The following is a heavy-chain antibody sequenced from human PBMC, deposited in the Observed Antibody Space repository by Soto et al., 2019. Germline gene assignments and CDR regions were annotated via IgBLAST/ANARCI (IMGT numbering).Heavy chain of an antibody. Sequence: EVQLVESGGGLVQPGGSLRLSCAASGFTFSEYWMHWVRQVPGKGLVWVSRVNTDGREISYADSVKGRFTVSRDNAKNTQYLQMNSLGAEDTAVYYCARDGEGYWGQGTLVTVS. CDR2: VNTDGREI. CDR3: ARDGEGY. D-gene: IGHD2-21*01. CDR1: GFTFSEYW. V-gene: IGHV3-74*01. J-gene: IGHJ4*02.